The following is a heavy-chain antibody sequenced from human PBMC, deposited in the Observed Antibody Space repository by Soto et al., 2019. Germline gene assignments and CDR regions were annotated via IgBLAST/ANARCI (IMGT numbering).Heavy chain of an antibody. J-gene: IGHJ6*02. Sequence: SEAQSLTCTVSGIAISGGAYYRSWIRQPPGKGLEWIGYFYYRGSTYYNPSLKSRVTISVDTSKNQFSLKLSSVTAADTAVYYCAREGRGELPGYYYGMDVWGQGTTVT. CDR2: FYYRGST. CDR1: GIAISGGAYY. CDR3: AREGRGELPGYYYGMDV. D-gene: IGHD3-10*01. V-gene: IGHV4-30-4*08.